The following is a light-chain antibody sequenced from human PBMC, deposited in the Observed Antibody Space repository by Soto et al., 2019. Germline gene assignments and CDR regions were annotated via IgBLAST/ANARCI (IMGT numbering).Light chain of an antibody. CDR2: KDS. CDR3: QSADSSGPIEV. J-gene: IGLJ2*01. V-gene: IGLV3-25*03. CDR1: ALPKQY. Sequence: SSELTQPPSVSVSPGQTARITCSGDALPKQYAYWYQQKPGQAPVLVIYKDSERPSGIPERFSGSSSGTTVTLTISGVQAEDEADYYCQSADSSGPIEVFGGGTKLTVL.